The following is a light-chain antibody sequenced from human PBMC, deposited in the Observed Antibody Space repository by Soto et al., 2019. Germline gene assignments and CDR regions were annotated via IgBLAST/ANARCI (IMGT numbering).Light chain of an antibody. V-gene: IGLV1-44*01. J-gene: IGLJ1*01. Sequence: QSVLTQPPSASGTPGQRVTVSCSGSSSNIASNTVNWYQQLPGTAPKLLIYSNDQRPSGVPDRFSASKSGTSASLAISGLQSEDEADYYCAAWDDSLSGYVFGTGTKVT. CDR1: SSNIASNT. CDR3: AAWDDSLSGYV. CDR2: SND.